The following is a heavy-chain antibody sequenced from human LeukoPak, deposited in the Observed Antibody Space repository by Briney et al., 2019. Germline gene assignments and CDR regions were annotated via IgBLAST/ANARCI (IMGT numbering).Heavy chain of an antibody. CDR2: INPNSGGT. D-gene: IGHD6-13*01. Sequence: ASVKVSCKASGYTFTGYYMHWVRQAPGQGLEWMGWINPNSGGTNYAQKFQGWVTITRDMSTSTAYMELSSLRSEDTAVYYCAAGYSSSWYVENYFDYWGQGTLVTVSS. CDR1: GYTFTGYY. CDR3: AAGYSSSWYVENYFDY. J-gene: IGHJ4*02. V-gene: IGHV1-2*04.